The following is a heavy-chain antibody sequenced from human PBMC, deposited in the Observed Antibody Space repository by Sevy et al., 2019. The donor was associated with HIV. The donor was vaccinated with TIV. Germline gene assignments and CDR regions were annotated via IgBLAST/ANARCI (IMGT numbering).Heavy chain of an antibody. CDR2: TSARDSST. J-gene: IGHJ4*02. D-gene: IGHD2-2*01. CDR1: GFTFSDYA. CDR3: TKAPDPSCKSTRCYYLDY. Sequence: GGSLRLSCVASGFTFSDYAESWVRQAPGKGLEWVAATSARDSSTYHATSVRGRFTISRDNSKNTLYLQMNSLRAEDTAVYYCTKAPDPSCKSTRCYYLDYWGQGALVTVSS. V-gene: IGHV3-23*01.